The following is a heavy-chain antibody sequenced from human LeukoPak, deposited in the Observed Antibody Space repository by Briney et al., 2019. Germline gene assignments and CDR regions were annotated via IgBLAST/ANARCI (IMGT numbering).Heavy chain of an antibody. D-gene: IGHD1-14*01. V-gene: IGHV3-11*04. Sequence: GGSLRLSCAASGFTFSAYYMTWIRQAPGKGLEWVSYISPSGNTIYYADSVKGRFTISRDNAKNSVYLQMNNLRAADTAMYYCTKSGTTFDYWGLGTLVAVSS. CDR3: TKSGTTFDY. CDR1: GFTFSAYY. J-gene: IGHJ4*02. CDR2: ISPSGNTI.